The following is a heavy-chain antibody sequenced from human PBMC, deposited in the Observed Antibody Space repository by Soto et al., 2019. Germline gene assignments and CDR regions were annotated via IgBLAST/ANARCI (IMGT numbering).Heavy chain of an antibody. CDR1: GGSFSDYY. J-gene: IGHJ6*02. CDR2: INHSGIT. CDR3: ARGRLEWLFLGYGVDV. V-gene: IGHV4-34*01. Sequence: QVQVQQWGAGLLKPSETLSLTCAVYGGSFSDYYGTWIRQSPGKGLEWIGEINHSGITYYNPSLKSRGTIAVDTSKNQFSLNRRSVTAADTAVYYCARGRLEWLFLGYGVDVWGQGTTVTVPS. D-gene: IGHD3-3*01.